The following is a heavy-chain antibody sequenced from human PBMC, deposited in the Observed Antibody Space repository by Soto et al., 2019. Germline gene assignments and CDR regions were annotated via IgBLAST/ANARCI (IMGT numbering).Heavy chain of an antibody. D-gene: IGHD1-26*01. CDR1: GYTPTNYD. CDR3: ARALYRSGTYYAFDN. J-gene: IGHJ4*02. V-gene: IGHV1-18*01. CDR2: ISAYNGNR. Sequence: QVPLVQSGAEVKKPGASVTVSCKTSGYTPTNYDIGWVRQAPGQGLEWMGWISAYNGNRNSAQKLQGRLTMTTDTSTKTAYMELRSLGSDDTAVYYCARALYRSGTYYAFDNWGQGTLVTVSS.